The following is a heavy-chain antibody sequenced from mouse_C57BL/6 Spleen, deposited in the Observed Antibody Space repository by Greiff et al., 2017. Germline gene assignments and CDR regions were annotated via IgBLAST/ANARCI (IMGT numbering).Heavy chain of an antibody. D-gene: IGHD1-1*01. J-gene: IGHJ2*01. CDR3: TRDGDYYGSSLYYFDY. CDR1: GFTFSSYA. V-gene: IGHV5-9-1*02. Sequence: EVNVVESGEGLVKPGGSLKLSCAASGFTFSSYAMSWVRQTPEKRLEWVAYISSGGDYIYYADTVKGRFTISRDNARNTLYLQMSSLKSEDTAMYYCTRDGDYYGSSLYYFDYWGQGTTLTVSS. CDR2: ISSGGDYI.